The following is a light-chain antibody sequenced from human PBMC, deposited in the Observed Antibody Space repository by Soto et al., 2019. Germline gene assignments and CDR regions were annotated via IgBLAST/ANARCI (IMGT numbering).Light chain of an antibody. CDR2: DAS. CDR3: EQYHSYSPYN. J-gene: IGKJ2*01. V-gene: IGKV1-5*01. Sequence: DIQMTQSPSTLSASVGDRVTITCRARQSVTGWLAWYQQKPGEAPKLLIYDASTLASGVPSRFSGSCSVTQFTLTISSLQPDDSATYYGEQYHSYSPYNVGQGTKLESK. CDR1: QSVTGW.